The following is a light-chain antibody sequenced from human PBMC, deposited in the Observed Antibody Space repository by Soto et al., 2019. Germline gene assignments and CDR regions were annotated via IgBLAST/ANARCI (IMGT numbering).Light chain of an antibody. V-gene: IGLV2-18*02. CDR1: SSDVGSYNR. Sequence: QAVLTQPPSVSGSPGQSVTISCTGTSSDVGSYNRLSWYQQPPGTAPKLIMYEVNTRPSGVPDRFSGSKSGSTASLTISGLQAEDEADYYCSSYSSGSTYVFGTGTKVTV. CDR3: SSYSSGSTYV. CDR2: EVN. J-gene: IGLJ1*01.